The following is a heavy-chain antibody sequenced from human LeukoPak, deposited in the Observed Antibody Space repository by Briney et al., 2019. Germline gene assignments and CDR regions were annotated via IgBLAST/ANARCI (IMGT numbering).Heavy chain of an antibody. J-gene: IGHJ4*02. D-gene: IGHD2-15*01. Sequence: GESLKISCQGSGYTFTTYWISWVRQMPGKGLEWMGRIDPSDSYTNYSPSFQGHVTISADKSISTAYLQWSSLKASDTAMYYCARLPSRSGFIGGMWGQGTLVTVSS. V-gene: IGHV5-10-1*01. CDR2: IDPSDSYT. CDR1: GYTFTTYW. CDR3: ARLPSRSGFIGGM.